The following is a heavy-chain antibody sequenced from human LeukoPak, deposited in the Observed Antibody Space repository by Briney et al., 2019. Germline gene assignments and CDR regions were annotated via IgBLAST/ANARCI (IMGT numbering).Heavy chain of an antibody. CDR2: ISWNSGSI. J-gene: IGHJ4*02. D-gene: IGHD3-22*01. V-gene: IGHV3-9*01. CDR3: AKDILDDSSLEIDY. CDR1: GFTFDDYA. Sequence: GGSLRLSCAASGFTFDDYAMQWVRHARGKGVEWGSGISWNSGSIGYADSVKGRFTISRDNAKNSLYLQMNSLRAEDTALYYCAKDILDDSSLEIDYWGQGTLVTVSS.